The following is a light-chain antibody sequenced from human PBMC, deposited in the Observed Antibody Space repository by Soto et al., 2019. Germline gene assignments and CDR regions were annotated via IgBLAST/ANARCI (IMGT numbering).Light chain of an antibody. CDR3: QQYNNCPSMT. Sequence: DIVMTQSPATLSVSPGERATLSCRASERVSNNLAWYQHKPGQDPRLLFYAASTRAAGVPARFNGSGSGTDFILAISTFQSEDLGGYCCQQYNNCPSMTFGQRTRVEI. CDR1: ERVSNN. J-gene: IGKJ5*01. CDR2: AAS. V-gene: IGKV3-15*01.